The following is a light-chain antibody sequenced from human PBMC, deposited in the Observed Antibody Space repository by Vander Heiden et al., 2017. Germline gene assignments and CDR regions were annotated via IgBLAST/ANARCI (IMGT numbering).Light chain of an antibody. CDR1: QSIDNF. V-gene: IGKV1-39*01. Sequence: DIRMTQSPSSLSASVGDTVPITCRASQSIDNFLNWYQHQPGKAPTLLIYSASNLHGGVPSRFSGSGSGTDFTLTIASLQPEDFATYSCLQGDSIPFTFGPGTKVDAK. J-gene: IGKJ3*01. CDR2: SAS. CDR3: LQGDSIPFT.